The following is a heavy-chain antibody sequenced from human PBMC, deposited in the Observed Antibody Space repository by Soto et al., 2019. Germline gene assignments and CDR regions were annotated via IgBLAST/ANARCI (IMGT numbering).Heavy chain of an antibody. V-gene: IGHV3-66*01. J-gene: IGHJ3*02. CDR1: GFTVSSNY. D-gene: IGHD2-2*01. Sequence: GGSLRLSCAAPGFTVSSNYMSWVRQAPGKGLEWVSVIYSGGSTYYADSVKGRFTISRDNSKNTLYLQMNSLRAEDTAVYYCARGNSDCSSTSCFDIWGQGTMVTVSS. CDR2: IYSGGST. CDR3: ARGNSDCSSTSCFDI.